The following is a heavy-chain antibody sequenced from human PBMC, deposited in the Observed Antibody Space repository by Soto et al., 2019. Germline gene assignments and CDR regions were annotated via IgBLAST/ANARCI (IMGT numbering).Heavy chain of an antibody. D-gene: IGHD2-15*01. Sequence: PSETLSLTCTVSGGSVSSASYYWSWIRQPPGKGPEWTGYIYYIGSTRYNPSLKSRVTMSVDTSKNQFSLKLSSVTAADTAVYYCARTGFCSGGACYPNWFDPWGQGTLVTVSS. CDR1: GGSVSSASYY. CDR3: ARTGFCSGGACYPNWFDP. CDR2: IYYIGST. J-gene: IGHJ5*02. V-gene: IGHV4-61*01.